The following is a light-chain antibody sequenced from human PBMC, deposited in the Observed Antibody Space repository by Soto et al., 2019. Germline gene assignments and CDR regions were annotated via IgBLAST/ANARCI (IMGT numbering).Light chain of an antibody. Sequence: QSALTQPASVSGSPGQSITISCTGTSSDVGNYNLVSWYQQHPGKAPKLMFYEGSKRPSGVSNRFSGSKSGNTASLTISGLQAEDEADYYCCSYAGTSTPVVFGGGTKLTVL. V-gene: IGLV2-23*01. CDR2: EGS. CDR1: SSDVGNYNL. J-gene: IGLJ2*01. CDR3: CSYAGTSTPVV.